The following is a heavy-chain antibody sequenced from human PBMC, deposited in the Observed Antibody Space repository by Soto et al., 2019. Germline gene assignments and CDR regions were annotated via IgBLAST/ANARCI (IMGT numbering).Heavy chain of an antibody. J-gene: IGHJ2*01. CDR1: GFTFSSYG. Sequence: QVQLVESGGGVVQPGRSLRLSCAASGFTFSSYGMHWVRQAPGKGLEWVAVIWYDGSNKYYADSVKGRFTISRDNSKNTLYPQMNSLRAEDTAVYYCARVPGYSSGWYWYFDLWGRGTLVTVSS. CDR3: ARVPGYSSGWYWYFDL. V-gene: IGHV3-33*01. CDR2: IWYDGSNK. D-gene: IGHD6-19*01.